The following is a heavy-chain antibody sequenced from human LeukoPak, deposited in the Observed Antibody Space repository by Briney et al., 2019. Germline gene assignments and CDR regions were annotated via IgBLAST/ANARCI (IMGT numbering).Heavy chain of an antibody. D-gene: IGHD2-2*02. J-gene: IGHJ4*02. CDR3: TLYNY. CDR2: INPGNGDT. Sequence: ASVEVSCKTSGYSFTSPDMHWVRQAPGQSLEWMGCINPGNGDTKYSQEFQGRVTITRDTSATTAYMELSSLRSDDMAVYYCTLYNYWGQGTLVTVSS. CDR1: GYSFTSPD. V-gene: IGHV1-3*03.